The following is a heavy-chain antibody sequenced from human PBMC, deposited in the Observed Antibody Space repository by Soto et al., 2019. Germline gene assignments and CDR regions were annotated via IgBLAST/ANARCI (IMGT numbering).Heavy chain of an antibody. Sequence: SGPTLVNPTQTLTLTCTFSGFSLSTSGMCVSWIRQPPGKALEWLALIDWDDDKYYSTSLKTRLTISKDTSKNQVVLTMTNMDPVDTATYYCARIQVTDTAQRRYNWFDPWGQGTLVTVSS. V-gene: IGHV2-70*01. CDR2: IDWDDDK. CDR3: ARIQVTDTAQRRYNWFDP. CDR1: GFSLSTSGMC. D-gene: IGHD5-18*01. J-gene: IGHJ5*02.